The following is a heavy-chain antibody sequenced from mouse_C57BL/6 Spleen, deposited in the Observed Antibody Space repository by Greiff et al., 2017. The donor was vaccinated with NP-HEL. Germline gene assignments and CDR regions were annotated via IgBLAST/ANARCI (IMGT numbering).Heavy chain of an antibody. CDR1: GFTFSSYA. CDR2: ISDGGSYT. CDR3: ARIYDGYYGYFDV. J-gene: IGHJ1*03. D-gene: IGHD2-3*01. Sequence: EVMLVESGGGLVKPGGSLKLSCAASGFTFSSYAMSWVRQTPEKRLEWVATISDGGSYTYYPDNVKGRFTISRDNAKNNLYLQMSHLKSEDTAMYYCARIYDGYYGYFDVWGTGTTVTVSS. V-gene: IGHV5-4*03.